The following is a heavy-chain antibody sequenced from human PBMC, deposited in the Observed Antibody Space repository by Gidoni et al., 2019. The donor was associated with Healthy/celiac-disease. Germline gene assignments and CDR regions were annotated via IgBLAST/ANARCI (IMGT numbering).Heavy chain of an antibody. V-gene: IGHV3-23*01. D-gene: IGHD5-18*01. J-gene: IGHJ4*02. Sequence: EVQLLESGGGLVQPGGSLRLSCAASGFTFSSYAMSWVRQAPGKGLEWVSAISGRGGSTYYADSVKGRFTISRDNSKNTLYLQMNSLRAEDTAVYYCAKDGQLWLRFDYWGQGTLVTVSS. CDR1: GFTFSSYA. CDR3: AKDGQLWLRFDY. CDR2: ISGRGGST.